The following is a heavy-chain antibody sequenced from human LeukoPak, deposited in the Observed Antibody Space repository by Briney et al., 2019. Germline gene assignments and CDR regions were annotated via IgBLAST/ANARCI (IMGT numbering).Heavy chain of an antibody. CDR2: ISSSSSYI. CDR3: ARDYSTYDYVWGSYRYTPFFDY. Sequence: GGSLRLSCAASGFTFSSYSMNWVRQAPGKGLEWVSSISSSSSYIYYADSVKGRFTISRDNAKNSLYLQMNSLRAEGTAVYYCARDYSTYDYVWGSYRYTPFFDYWGQGTLVTVSS. CDR1: GFTFSSYS. V-gene: IGHV3-21*01. J-gene: IGHJ4*02. D-gene: IGHD3-16*02.